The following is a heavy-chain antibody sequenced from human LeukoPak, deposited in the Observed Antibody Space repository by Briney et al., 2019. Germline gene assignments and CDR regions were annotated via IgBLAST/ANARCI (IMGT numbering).Heavy chain of an antibody. CDR2: THYSGYT. J-gene: IGHJ5*02. CDR3: ARRVYRYNWFDP. Sequence: SETLSLTCTVSGYSISSDYYWGWIRQPPGKGLEWIGSTHYSGYTYYNPSLKSRVTISVDTSKNQFSLKLSSVTAADTAVCYCARRVYRYNWFDPWGQGTLVTVSS. V-gene: IGHV4-38-2*02. D-gene: IGHD3-16*02. CDR1: GYSISSDYY.